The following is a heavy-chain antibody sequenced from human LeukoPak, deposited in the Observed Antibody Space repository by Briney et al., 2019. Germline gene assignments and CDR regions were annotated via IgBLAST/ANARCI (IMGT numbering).Heavy chain of an antibody. J-gene: IGHJ4*02. CDR1: GGSFSGYY. D-gene: IGHD1-20*01. CDR3: ARLYRKTYKWNDQPDY. Sequence: PSKTLSLTCAVYGGSFSGYYWSWIRQPPGKGLEWIGEINHSGSTNYNPSLKSRVTISVDTSKNQFSLKLSSVTAADTAVYYCARLYRKTYKWNDQPDYWGQGTLVTVSS. CDR2: INHSGST. V-gene: IGHV4-34*01.